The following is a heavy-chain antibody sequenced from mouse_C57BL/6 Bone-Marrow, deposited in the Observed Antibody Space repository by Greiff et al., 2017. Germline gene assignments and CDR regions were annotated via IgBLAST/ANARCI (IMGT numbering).Heavy chain of an antibody. CDR2: ISSGGSYT. CDR1: GFTFSSYG. V-gene: IGHV5-6*02. CDR3: ARRRAWFAY. J-gene: IGHJ3*01. Sequence: EVKLMESGGDLVKPGGSLKLSCAASGFTFSSYGMSWVRQTPDKRLEWVATISSGGSYTYYPDSVKGRFNISRDNAKNTLYLQMSSLKSEDTAMYYCARRRAWFAYWGQGTLGTVSA.